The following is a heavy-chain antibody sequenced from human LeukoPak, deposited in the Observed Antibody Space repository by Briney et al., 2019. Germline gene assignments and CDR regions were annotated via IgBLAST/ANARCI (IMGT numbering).Heavy chain of an antibody. Sequence: PSETLSLTCTVSGGFISSYYWSWIRQPPGKGLEWIGYFYASGTTNYNPSLESRVSILVDTSKNQFSLKLNSVTAADTAVYYCATATLRSARWDYWGQGTLVTVSS. CDR1: GGFISSYY. J-gene: IGHJ4*02. D-gene: IGHD6-13*01. V-gene: IGHV4-4*09. CDR3: ATATLRSARWDY. CDR2: FYASGTT.